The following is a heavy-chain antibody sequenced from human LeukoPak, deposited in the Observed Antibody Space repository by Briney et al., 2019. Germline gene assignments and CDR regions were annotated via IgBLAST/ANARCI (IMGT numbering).Heavy chain of an antibody. V-gene: IGHV3-48*01. CDR3: AREVGGYFARGNYMDV. D-gene: IGHD3-9*01. CDR2: ISGSSSTI. Sequence: QAGGSLRLSCAASGFTFSSYSMNWVRQAPGKGLEWVSYISGSSSTIYYADSVKGRFTISRDNAKNSLYLQMNSLRAEDTAVYYCAREVGGYFARGNYMDVWGKGTTVTVSS. CDR1: GFTFSSYS. J-gene: IGHJ6*03.